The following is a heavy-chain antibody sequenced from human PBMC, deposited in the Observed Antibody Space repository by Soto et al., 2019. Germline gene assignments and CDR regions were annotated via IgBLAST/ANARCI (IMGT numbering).Heavy chain of an antibody. J-gene: IGHJ4*02. CDR2: IIPIFGTA. CDR1: GGTFSSYA. D-gene: IGHD3-22*01. Sequence: QVQLVQSGAEVKKPGSSVKVSCKASGGTFSSYAISWVRQAPGQGLEWMEGIIPIFGTANYAQKFQGRVTITADESTSTAYMELSSLRSEDTAVYYCARDGYYDSSGYTPTGFDYWGQGTLVTVSS. CDR3: ARDGYYDSSGYTPTGFDY. V-gene: IGHV1-69*12.